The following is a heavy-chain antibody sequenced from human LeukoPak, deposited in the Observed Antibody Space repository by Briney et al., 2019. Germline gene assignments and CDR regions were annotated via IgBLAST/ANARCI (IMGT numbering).Heavy chain of an antibody. J-gene: IGHJ4*02. V-gene: IGHV1-46*01. Sequence: ASVRVSCKASGGTFSSYAISWVRQAPGQGLEWMGIINPTGGSTTYAQKFQGRVTMTRDTSTSTVYMELSSLRSDDTAVYYCARTAARRFDYWGQGTLVTVSS. D-gene: IGHD6-6*01. CDR1: GGTFSSYA. CDR3: ARTAARRFDY. CDR2: INPTGGST.